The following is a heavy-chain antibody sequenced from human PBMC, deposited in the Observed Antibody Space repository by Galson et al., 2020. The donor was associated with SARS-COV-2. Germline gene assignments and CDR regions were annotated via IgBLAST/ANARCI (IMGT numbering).Heavy chain of an antibody. D-gene: IGHD3-16*02. Sequence: GGSLRLSCETSGFSFSRNWMSWVRQAPGPALARVANLRPDGHANNYVDSVKGRFDISRDNAKSSLYLQMNSLRVEDTAVYYCAKDGGGYPGWGRGTLVLVSS. CDR1: GFSFSRNW. CDR2: LRPDGHAN. CDR3: AKDGGGYPG. V-gene: IGHV3-7*04. J-gene: IGHJ4*02.